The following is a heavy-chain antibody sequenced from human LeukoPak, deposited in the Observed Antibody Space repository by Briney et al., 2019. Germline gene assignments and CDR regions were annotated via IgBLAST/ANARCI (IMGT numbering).Heavy chain of an antibody. J-gene: IGHJ4*02. CDR3: TGFGEGY. CDR1: GFTLSNAW. CDR2: IKSKNHGGTI. V-gene: IGHV3-15*01. Sequence: GGSLRLSCAASGFTLSNAWMSWVGQAPGKGLEWVGLIKSKNHGGTIDYAEPVKGRFTISRDDSKNTLYLQMNSLKTEDTAVYYCTGFGEGYWGQGTPVTVSS. D-gene: IGHD3-10*01.